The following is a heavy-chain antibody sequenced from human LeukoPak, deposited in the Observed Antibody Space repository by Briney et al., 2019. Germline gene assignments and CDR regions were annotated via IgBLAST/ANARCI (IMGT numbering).Heavy chain of an antibody. V-gene: IGHV3-53*01. CDR1: GFTVSDNY. Sequence: TGGSLRLSCAVSGFTVSDNYMSWVRHAPGKGLGWVSLIYSGDTTLYADSVKGRFTISRDISKNTLYLQMNSLRAEDTAVYYCARRAGGYSHPYDYWGQGILVTVSS. J-gene: IGHJ4*02. D-gene: IGHD4-23*01. CDR3: ARRAGGYSHPYDY. CDR2: IYSGDTT.